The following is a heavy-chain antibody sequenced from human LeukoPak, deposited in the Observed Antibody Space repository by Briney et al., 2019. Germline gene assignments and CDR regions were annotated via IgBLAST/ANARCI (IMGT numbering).Heavy chain of an antibody. V-gene: IGHV3-7*01. CDR3: ARRDSSSWYVSDWYFDL. CDR1: AFTFSSYW. D-gene: IGHD6-13*01. CDR2: IKRDGSEK. J-gene: IGHJ2*01. Sequence: GGSLRLSCAASAFTFSSYWMSWVRQAPGKGLEWVANIKRDGSEKYYVDSVKGRFTISRDNAKNSLYLQMNSLRAEDTAVYYCARRDSSSWYVSDWYFDLWGRGTLVTVSS.